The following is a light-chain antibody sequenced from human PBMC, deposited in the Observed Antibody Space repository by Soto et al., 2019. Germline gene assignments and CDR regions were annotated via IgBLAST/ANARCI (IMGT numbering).Light chain of an antibody. CDR1: STDVGSHNY. V-gene: IGLV2-14*01. CDR3: SSYTTNNTVV. J-gene: IGLJ2*01. Sequence: QAVVTQAASVSESPGQSISLSCSGTSTDVGSHNYVSWYQQHPGKAPKLIIFEVNNRPSGVSHRFSGSKSGNTASLTISDLQGEDEADYYCSSYTTNNTVVFGGGTKLTVL. CDR2: EVN.